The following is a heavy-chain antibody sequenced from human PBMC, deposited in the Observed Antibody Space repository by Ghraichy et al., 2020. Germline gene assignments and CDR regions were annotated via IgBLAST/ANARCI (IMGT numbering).Heavy chain of an antibody. CDR2: IIPIFGTA. V-gene: IGHV1-69*13. CDR1: GGTFSSYA. J-gene: IGHJ6*02. Sequence: SVKVSCKASGGTFSSYAISWVRQAPGQGLEWMGGIIPIFGTANYAQKFQGRVTITADESTSTAYMELSSLRSEDTAVYYCARDSGSSTSCYPLCYYYYGMEVWGQGTTVTVSS. CDR3: ARDSGSSTSCYPLCYYYYGMEV. D-gene: IGHD2-2*01.